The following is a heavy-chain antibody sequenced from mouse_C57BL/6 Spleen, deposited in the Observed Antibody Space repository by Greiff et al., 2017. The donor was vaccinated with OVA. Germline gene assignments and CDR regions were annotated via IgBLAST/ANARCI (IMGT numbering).Heavy chain of an antibody. CDR2: IYPGSGNT. V-gene: IGHV1-76*01. D-gene: IGHD1-1*01. J-gene: IGHJ1*03. Sequence: VQLQQSGAELVRPGASVKLSCKASDYTFTDYYINWVKQRPGQGLEWIARIYPGSGNTYYNENFKGKVTLTAEKSSSTAYMQLSSLTSEDSSVYFCAREATDWYVDVWGTGTTVTVSS. CDR3: AREATDWYVDV. CDR1: DYTFTDYY.